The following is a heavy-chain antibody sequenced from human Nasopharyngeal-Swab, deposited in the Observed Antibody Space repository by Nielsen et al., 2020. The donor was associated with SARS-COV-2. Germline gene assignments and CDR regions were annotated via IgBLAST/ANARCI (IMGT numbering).Heavy chain of an antibody. CDR2: ISYDGSNK. J-gene: IGHJ4*02. CDR3: AKDRGHSSSWYIFDY. Sequence: WIRQPPGKGLEWVAVISYDGSNKYYADSVKGRFTISRDNSKNTLYLQMNSLRAEDTAVYYCAKDRGHSSSWYIFDYWGQGTLVTVSS. V-gene: IGHV3-30*18. D-gene: IGHD6-13*01.